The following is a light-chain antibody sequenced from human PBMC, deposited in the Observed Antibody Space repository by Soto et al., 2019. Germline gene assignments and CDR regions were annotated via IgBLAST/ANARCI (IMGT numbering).Light chain of an antibody. CDR2: EVS. V-gene: IGLV2-14*01. Sequence: QSVLTQSASVSGSPGQSIAISCTGTSSDVGDYNSVSWYQQHPGKVPKLVIFEVSNRPSGVSNRFSGSKSGNTASLTISGLQAEDEADYFCSSYINTNTLVFGGGTKVTVL. CDR1: SSDVGDYNS. J-gene: IGLJ2*01. CDR3: SSYINTNTLV.